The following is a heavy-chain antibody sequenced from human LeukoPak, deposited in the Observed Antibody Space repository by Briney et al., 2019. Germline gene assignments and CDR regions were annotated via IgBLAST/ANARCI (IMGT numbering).Heavy chain of an antibody. CDR1: VYTLTELS. CDR2: FDPEDGET. V-gene: IGHV1-24*01. D-gene: IGHD2-2*01. J-gene: IGHJ5*02. CDR3: AKGGPLGYCSSTSCSWYHNWFDP. Sequence: SSVTVSCKGSVYTLTELSMHWVRQAPGKGLEWMGGFDPEDGETIYAQKFQGRVTMTADTSTDTAYMELSSLRSEDTAVYYCAKGGPLGYCSSTSCSWYHNWFDPWGQGTLVTVSS.